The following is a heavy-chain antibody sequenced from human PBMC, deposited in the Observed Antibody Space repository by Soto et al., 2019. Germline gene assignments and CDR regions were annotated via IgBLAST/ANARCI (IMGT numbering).Heavy chain of an antibody. Sequence: EVLLVESGGGLVQPGGSLRLSCAASGFTFSNYWMHWVRRAPGQGLVWVARVNSEGSDTMYADSVKGRFTISRDNAKNTLYLQMNGLRAEDTAVNYCASLRRWHPFDLWGQGTLVTVSS. D-gene: IGHD4-17*01. CDR2: VNSEGSDT. CDR1: GFTFSNYW. CDR3: ASLRRWHPFDL. J-gene: IGHJ4*02. V-gene: IGHV3-74*03.